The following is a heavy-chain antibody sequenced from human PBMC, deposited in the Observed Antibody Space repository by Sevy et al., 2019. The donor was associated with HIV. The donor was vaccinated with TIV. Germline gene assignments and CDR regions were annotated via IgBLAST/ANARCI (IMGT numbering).Heavy chain of an antibody. D-gene: IGHD4-17*01. CDR1: GFTFSSYA. V-gene: IGHV3-64D*06. CDR3: VKDFYGDYVSWFDP. J-gene: IGHJ5*02. Sequence: GGSLRLSCSASGFTFSSYAMHWVRQAPGKGLEYVSAISSNGGSTYYADSVKGRFTISRDNSKNTPYLQMSSLRAEDTAVYYCVKDFYGDYVSWFDPWGQGTLVTVSS. CDR2: ISSNGGST.